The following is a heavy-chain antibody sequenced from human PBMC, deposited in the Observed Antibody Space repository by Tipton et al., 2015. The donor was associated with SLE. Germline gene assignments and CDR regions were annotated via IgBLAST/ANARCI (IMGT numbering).Heavy chain of an antibody. CDR3: ARQDSGNYYPFDY. D-gene: IGHD1-26*01. J-gene: IGHJ4*02. CDR1: GGSISSYY. Sequence: TLSLTCTVSGGSISSYYWSWIRQPPGKGLEWIGYIYYSGSTNYNPSLKSRFTISVDTSKNRFSLKLTSVTAADTALYYCARQDSGNYYPFDYWGQGTLVTVSS. CDR2: IYYSGST. V-gene: IGHV4-59*08.